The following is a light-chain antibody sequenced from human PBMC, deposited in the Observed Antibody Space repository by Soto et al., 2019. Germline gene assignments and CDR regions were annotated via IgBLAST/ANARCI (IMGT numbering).Light chain of an antibody. CDR1: TSDVGSYNY. V-gene: IGLV2-14*01. CDR2: EFI. Sequence: QSALTQPASVSGSPGQSITISCTGTTSDVGSYNYVSWYQHYPGKAPQLIIYEFINRPSGVPSRFSGSKSGNTAFLTISGLQAEDEADYYCSSYTTTSTRFGGGTQLTVL. J-gene: IGLJ2*01. CDR3: SSYTTTSTR.